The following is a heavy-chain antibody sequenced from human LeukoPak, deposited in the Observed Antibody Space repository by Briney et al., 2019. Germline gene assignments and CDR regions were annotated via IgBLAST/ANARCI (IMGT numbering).Heavy chain of an antibody. CDR1: GGSISSSTYY. V-gene: IGHV4-39*07. CDR2: IYYDGNT. D-gene: IGHD5-24*01. J-gene: IGHJ4*02. Sequence: SETLSLTCTVSGGSISSSTYYWGWIRQPPGKGPEWIGSIYYDGNTYYNPSLKSRVTISVDTSKNQFSLKLSSVTAADTAVYYCATLVEMATMSFDYWGQGTLVTVSS. CDR3: ATLVEMATMSFDY.